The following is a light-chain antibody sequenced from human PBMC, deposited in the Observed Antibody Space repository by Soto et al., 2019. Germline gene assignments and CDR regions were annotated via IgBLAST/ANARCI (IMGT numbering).Light chain of an antibody. J-gene: IGLJ2*01. CDR1: SSDVGGYNY. CDR3: SSYAGSNNLL. CDR2: DVN. V-gene: IGLV2-8*01. Sequence: QSALTQPPSASGSPGQSVTISCTGTSSDVGGYNYVSWYQQHPVKAPKVIIYDVNKRPSGVPDRFSGSKSGNTASLTVSGLQAEDEADYYCSSYAGSNNLLFGGGTKLTVL.